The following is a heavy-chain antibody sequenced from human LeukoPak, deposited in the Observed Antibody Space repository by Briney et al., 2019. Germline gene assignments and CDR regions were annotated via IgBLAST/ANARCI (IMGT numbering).Heavy chain of an antibody. V-gene: IGHV3-7*01. CDR2: IKQDGREK. J-gene: IGHJ4*02. CDR3: ALPPWTGYGSSGYYGY. CDR1: GFTFSSYG. Sequence: GGSLRLSWAASGFTFSSYGMSWVRQAPGKGRRWVANIKQDGREKYYVDSVKGRFTISRDNAKNSLYLQMNSLRAEDTAVYYCALPPWTGYGSSGYYGYWGQGTLVTVSS. D-gene: IGHD3-22*01.